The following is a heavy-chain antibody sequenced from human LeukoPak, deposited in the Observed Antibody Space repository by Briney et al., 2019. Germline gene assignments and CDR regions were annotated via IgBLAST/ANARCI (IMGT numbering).Heavy chain of an antibody. CDR2: IWYDGSNE. J-gene: IGHJ3*01. CDR3: AREISMFVNAFDL. CDR1: GFSFSNSG. D-gene: IGHD3-10*02. Sequence: PGGSLRLSCAASGFSFSNSGMHWARQAPGKGLEWVAVIWYDGSNEYYADAVKGRFTISRDNSKNTVHLQMNSLRVEDTSVYYCAREISMFVNAFDLWGQGTLVTVTS. V-gene: IGHV3-33*01.